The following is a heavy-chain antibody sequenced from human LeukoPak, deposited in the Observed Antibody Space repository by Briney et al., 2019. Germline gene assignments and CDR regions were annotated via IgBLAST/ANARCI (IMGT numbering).Heavy chain of an antibody. Sequence: GSLRLSCAASGFTFSSYAMSWVRQAPGKGLEWVSAISGSGGSTYYADSVKGRFTISRDNSKNTLYLQMNSLRAEDTAVYYCAKNVGHCSSTSCPWDYWGQGTLVTVSS. J-gene: IGHJ4*02. CDR2: ISGSGGST. D-gene: IGHD2-2*01. CDR1: GFTFSSYA. CDR3: AKNVGHCSSTSCPWDY. V-gene: IGHV3-23*01.